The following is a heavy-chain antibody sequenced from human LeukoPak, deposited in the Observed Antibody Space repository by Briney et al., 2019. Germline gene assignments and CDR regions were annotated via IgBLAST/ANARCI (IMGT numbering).Heavy chain of an antibody. CDR1: GGSISSHY. J-gene: IGHJ4*02. CDR2: INHSGST. CDR3: ARAGDAVAVFDY. D-gene: IGHD6-19*01. V-gene: IGHV4-34*01. Sequence: SETLSLTCTVSGGSISSHYWSWTRQPPGKGLEWIGEINHSGSTNYNPSLKSRVTISVDTSKNQFSLKLSSVTAADTAVYYCARAGDAVAVFDYWGQGTLVTVSS.